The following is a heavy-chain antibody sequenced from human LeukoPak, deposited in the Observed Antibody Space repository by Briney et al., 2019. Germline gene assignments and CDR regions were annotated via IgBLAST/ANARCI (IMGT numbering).Heavy chain of an antibody. CDR2: ISGSGGST. CDR3: AKPSLIVVVTAPDY. Sequence: PGGSLRLSCAASGFTFSSNAMSWVRRPQGKGLEWVSAISGSGGSTYYADSVKGRFTISRDNSKNTLYLQMNSLRAEDTAVYYCAKPSLIVVVTAPDYWGQGTLVTVSS. D-gene: IGHD2-21*02. CDR1: GFTFSSNA. V-gene: IGHV3-23*01. J-gene: IGHJ4*02.